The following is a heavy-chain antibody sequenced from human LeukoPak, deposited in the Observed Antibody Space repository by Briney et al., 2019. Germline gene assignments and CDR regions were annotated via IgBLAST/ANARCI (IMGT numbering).Heavy chain of an antibody. CDR2: ISGSGCNT. CDR3: AKSDDSSGYWGGYFDS. Sequence: GGSLRLSCAASGFTFNSYGMNWVRQAPGKGLEWGSTISGSGCNTYYADSVKVRFTISRNNSKNTLYLQMNSLRAEDTAVYYCAKSDDSSGYWGGYFDSWGQGTLVTVSS. V-gene: IGHV3-23*01. J-gene: IGHJ4*02. D-gene: IGHD3-22*01. CDR1: GFTFNSYG.